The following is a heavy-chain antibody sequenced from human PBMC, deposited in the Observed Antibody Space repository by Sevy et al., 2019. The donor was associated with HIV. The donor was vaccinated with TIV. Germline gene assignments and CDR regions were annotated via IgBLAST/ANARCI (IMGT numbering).Heavy chain of an antibody. V-gene: IGHV3-23*01. CDR3: AKALAEYIWGSSDY. Sequence: GGSLRLSCAASGFTFSSYAMSWVRQAPGKGLEWVSAISGSGGSTYYADSVKGRFTISRDNPKNTLYLQMNSLRAEDTAVYYCAKALAEYIWGSSDYWGQGTLVTVSS. CDR2: ISGSGGST. D-gene: IGHD3-16*01. CDR1: GFTFSSYA. J-gene: IGHJ4*02.